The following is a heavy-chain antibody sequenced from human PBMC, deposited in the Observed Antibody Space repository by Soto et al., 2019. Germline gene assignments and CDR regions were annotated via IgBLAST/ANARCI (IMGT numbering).Heavy chain of an antibody. CDR1: GFTFSSYW. CDR2: IKQDGSEK. Sequence: AGGSLRLSCAASGFTFSSYWMSWVRQAPGKGLEWVANIKQDGSEKYYVDSVKGRFTISRDNAKNSLYLQMNSLRAEDTAVYYCARDKGNVLRFLEWFNWFDPWGQGTLVTVS. V-gene: IGHV3-7*03. D-gene: IGHD3-3*01. J-gene: IGHJ5*02. CDR3: ARDKGNVLRFLEWFNWFDP.